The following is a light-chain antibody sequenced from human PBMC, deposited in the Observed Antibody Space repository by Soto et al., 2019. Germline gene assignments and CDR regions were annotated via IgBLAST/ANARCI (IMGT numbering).Light chain of an antibody. CDR1: QSVSSDS. CDR3: HQYGSAPRT. J-gene: IGKJ1*01. V-gene: IGKV3-20*01. Sequence: EIVLTQSPGTLSLSPGERAILSCRASQSVSSDSLAWYRQKPGQAPRLLVYDASSRATGIPDRFSGSGSGTDFTLTISRLEPEEFAVYYCHQYGSAPRTFGQGTKVEIK. CDR2: DAS.